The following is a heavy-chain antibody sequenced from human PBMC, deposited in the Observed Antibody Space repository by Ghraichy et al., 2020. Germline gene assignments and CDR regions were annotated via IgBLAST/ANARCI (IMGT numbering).Heavy chain of an antibody. D-gene: IGHD6-6*01. CDR1: GGSISSSSYY. CDR3: ASGPWYSSSIDY. Sequence: LETLSLTCTVSGGSISSSSYYWGWIRQPPGKGLEWIGSIYYSGSTYYNPSLKSRVTISVDTSKNQFSLKLSSVTAADTAVYYCASGPWYSSSIDYWGQGTLVTVSS. J-gene: IGHJ4*02. CDR2: IYYSGST. V-gene: IGHV4-39*01.